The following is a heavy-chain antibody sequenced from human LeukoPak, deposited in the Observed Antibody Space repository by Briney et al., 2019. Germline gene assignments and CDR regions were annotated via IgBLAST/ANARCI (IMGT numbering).Heavy chain of an antibody. Sequence: PGGSLRLSCTASGFIFSTYSMIWVRQAPGKGLEWVSSISSGSSNIYYADSVKGRFTISRDNAQNSLYPQMNSLRAEDAAVYYCAKGDVSVTREFDYWGQGTLVTVSS. J-gene: IGHJ4*02. CDR3: AKGDVSVTREFDY. CDR2: ISSGSSNI. V-gene: IGHV3-21*01. CDR1: GFIFSTYS. D-gene: IGHD7-27*01.